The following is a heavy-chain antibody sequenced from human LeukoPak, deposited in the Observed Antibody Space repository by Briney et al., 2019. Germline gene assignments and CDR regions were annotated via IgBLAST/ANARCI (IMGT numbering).Heavy chain of an antibody. CDR3: AREGDGYNSPIDY. V-gene: IGHV3-48*04. CDR1: GFTFSGSA. J-gene: IGHJ4*02. D-gene: IGHD5-24*01. CDR2: ISSSGSTI. Sequence: GGSLRLSCAASGFTFSGSAMHWVRQASGKGLEWVSYISSSGSTIYYADSVKGRFTISRDNAKNSLSLQMNSLRAEDTAVYYCAREGDGYNSPIDYWGQGTLVTVSS.